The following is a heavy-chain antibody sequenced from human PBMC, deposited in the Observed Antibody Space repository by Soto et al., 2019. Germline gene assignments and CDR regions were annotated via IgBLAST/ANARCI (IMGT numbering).Heavy chain of an antibody. Sequence: GGSLRLSCATSGFTFSSYSMNWVRQAPGKGLEWVSSISSSSSYIYYGDSVRGRFTISRDNAKNSLYLQMNSLSAEDTAVYYCARENTSSYYDFWSGYWTNYYYYYMDVWGKGTTVTVSS. D-gene: IGHD3-3*01. V-gene: IGHV3-21*01. CDR3: ARENTSSYYDFWSGYWTNYYYYYMDV. J-gene: IGHJ6*03. CDR2: ISSSSSYI. CDR1: GFTFSSYS.